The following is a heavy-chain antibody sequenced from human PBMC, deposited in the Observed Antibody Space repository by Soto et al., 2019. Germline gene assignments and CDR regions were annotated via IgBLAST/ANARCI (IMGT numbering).Heavy chain of an antibody. J-gene: IGHJ6*02. CDR2: IWFDGSKK. V-gene: IGHV3-33*08. D-gene: IGHD3-10*01. Sequence: GGSLRLSCAASGFIFSNYAMHWVRQAPGKGLEWVAVIWFDGSKKYYVDSVKGRFTISRDNSNNTLYLQMNGLRAEDTGVYYCARELLYGSGSRNFHYYGMDVWGQGTTVTVSS. CDR3: ARELLYGSGSRNFHYYGMDV. CDR1: GFIFSNYA.